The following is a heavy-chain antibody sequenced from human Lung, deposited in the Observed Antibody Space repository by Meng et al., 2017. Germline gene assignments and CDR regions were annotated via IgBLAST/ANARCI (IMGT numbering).Heavy chain of an antibody. Sequence: GESLKISCAASGFTSSSYWMSWVRQAPGKGLEWVAKIKEEGSEKYYVDSVKGRFTISRDNAKNSLYLQMNSLRAEDTAVYYCAKIPTYGSGRYYFDYWGQGTLVTVSS. D-gene: IGHD3-10*01. CDR3: AKIPTYGSGRYYFDY. CDR1: GFTSSSYW. CDR2: IKEEGSEK. V-gene: IGHV3-7*01. J-gene: IGHJ4*02.